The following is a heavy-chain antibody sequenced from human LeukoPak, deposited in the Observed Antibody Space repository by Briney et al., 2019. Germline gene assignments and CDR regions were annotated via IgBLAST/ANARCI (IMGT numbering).Heavy chain of an antibody. V-gene: IGHV3-23*01. CDR1: GFTFSSNG. D-gene: IGHD3-10*01. CDR2: ISGSGGST. CDR3: AKSSGYGSGSYYIDY. J-gene: IGHJ4*02. Sequence: TGGSLRLSCAASGFTFSSNGMSWVRQAPGKGLEWVSAISGSGGSTYYADSVKGRFTISRDNSKNTLYLQMNSPRAEDTAVYYCAKSSGYGSGSYYIDYWGQGTLVTVSS.